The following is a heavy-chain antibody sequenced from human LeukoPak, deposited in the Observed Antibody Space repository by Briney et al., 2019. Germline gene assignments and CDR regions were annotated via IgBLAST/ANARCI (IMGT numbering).Heavy chain of an antibody. CDR3: AKGGGAYGGIDY. Sequence: AGGSLRLSCAASGFTFSSYGMHWVRQAPGKGLEWVAVISYDGSNKYYADSVKGRFTISRDNAKNTLYLQMNSLRAEDTAIHYCAKGGGAYGGIDYWGQGTLVTVSS. CDR1: GFTFSSYG. D-gene: IGHD4-23*01. V-gene: IGHV3-30*18. J-gene: IGHJ4*02. CDR2: ISYDGSNK.